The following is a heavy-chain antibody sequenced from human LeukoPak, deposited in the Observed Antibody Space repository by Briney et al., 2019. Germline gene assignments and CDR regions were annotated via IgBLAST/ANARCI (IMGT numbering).Heavy chain of an antibody. D-gene: IGHD3-3*01. V-gene: IGHV1-69*06. CDR3: ARGRITIFGVVIMRYYYYYMDV. Sequence: GASVKVSCKASGGTFSSYAISWVRQAPGQGLEWVGGIIPIFGTANYAQKFQGRVTITADKSTSTAYMELSSLRSEDTAVYYCARGRITIFGVVIMRYYYYYMDVWGKGTTVTVSS. CDR2: IIPIFGTA. J-gene: IGHJ6*03. CDR1: GGTFSSYA.